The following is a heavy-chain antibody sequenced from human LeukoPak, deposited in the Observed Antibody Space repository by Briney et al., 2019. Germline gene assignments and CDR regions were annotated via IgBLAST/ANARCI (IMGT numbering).Heavy chain of an antibody. CDR3: ARRAYYYDSSGYYPDY. Sequence: GEFLKISCKGSGYSFTSYWIGWVRQMPGKGLEWMGIIYPGDSDTRYSPSFQGQVTISADKSISTAYLQWSSLKASDTAMYYCARRAYYYDSSGYYPDYWGQGTLVTVSS. CDR2: IYPGDSDT. D-gene: IGHD3-22*01. J-gene: IGHJ4*02. V-gene: IGHV5-51*01. CDR1: GYSFTSYW.